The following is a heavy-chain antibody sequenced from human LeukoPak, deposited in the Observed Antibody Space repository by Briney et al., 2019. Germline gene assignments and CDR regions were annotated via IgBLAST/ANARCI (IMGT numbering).Heavy chain of an antibody. CDR3: AKVPFGLRFGDGPFDI. CDR2: ISGSGGST. J-gene: IGHJ3*02. Sequence: PGGSLRLSCAASGFTFSSYAMSWVRQAPGKGLEWVSAISGSGGSTYYADSVKGRFTISRDNSKNTLYLQMNSLRAEDTAVYYCAKVPFGLRFGDGPFDIWGQGTMVTVSS. CDR1: GFTFSSYA. D-gene: IGHD3-10*01. V-gene: IGHV3-23*01.